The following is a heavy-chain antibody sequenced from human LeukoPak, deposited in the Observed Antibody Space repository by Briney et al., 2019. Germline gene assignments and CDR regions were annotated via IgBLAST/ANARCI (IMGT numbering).Heavy chain of an antibody. Sequence: GRSLRLSCAASGFTFSSYAFHWVRQAPGKGLEWVAVISADGTGQKYADSVKGRFTISRDDSKNTLYLQMNSLSAEDTAVYYCARRHYYGSGNYKGNGMDVWGQGTTVTVSS. CDR1: GFTFSSYA. J-gene: IGHJ6*02. CDR2: ISADGTGQ. CDR3: ARRHYYGSGNYKGNGMDV. D-gene: IGHD3-10*01. V-gene: IGHV3-30*04.